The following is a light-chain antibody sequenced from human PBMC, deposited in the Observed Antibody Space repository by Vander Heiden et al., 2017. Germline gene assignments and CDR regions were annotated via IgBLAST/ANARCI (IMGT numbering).Light chain of an antibody. CDR1: SSDIGGYSD. CDR2: DVD. CDR3: SSYTAGGTFPDV. Sequence: QPALPHPASLPVSPALSITISCTRTSSDIGGYSDGSWYQRHPGKAPKLIIDDVDSRPSGVSNRFSGSKAGKTASLAIAGLQDEDEAEYYGSSYTAGGTFPDVFGAGTQVTVL. V-gene: IGLV2-14*01. J-gene: IGLJ1*01.